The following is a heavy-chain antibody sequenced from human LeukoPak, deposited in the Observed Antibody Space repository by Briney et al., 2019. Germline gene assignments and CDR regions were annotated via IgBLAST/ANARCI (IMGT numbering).Heavy chain of an antibody. J-gene: IGHJ5*02. CDR3: ARDRLENYCGGDCRSYNWFDP. CDR1: GYTFTGYY. D-gene: IGHD2-21*02. Sequence: ASVKVSCKASGYTFTGYYMHWVRQAPGQGLEWMGWINPSGGSTSYAQKFQGRVTMTRDMSTSTVYMELSSLRSEDTAVYYCARDRLENYCGGDCRSYNWFDPWGQGTLVTVSS. V-gene: IGHV1-46*01. CDR2: INPSGGST.